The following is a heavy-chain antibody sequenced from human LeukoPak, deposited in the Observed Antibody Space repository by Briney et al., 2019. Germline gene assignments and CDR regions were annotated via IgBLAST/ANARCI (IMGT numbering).Heavy chain of an antibody. CDR2: INTDGSTT. V-gene: IGHV3-74*01. CDR1: GFTFSNDW. D-gene: IGHD1-26*01. J-gene: IGHJ4*02. CDR3: ARGRGGSYHY. Sequence: GGSLRLSCAASGFTFSNDWMHWVRQARGKGLVWVSRINTDGSTTTYADSVKGRFTISRDNAKNTLYLQMNSLRVEDTAVYYCARGRGGSYHYWGQGTLVTVSS.